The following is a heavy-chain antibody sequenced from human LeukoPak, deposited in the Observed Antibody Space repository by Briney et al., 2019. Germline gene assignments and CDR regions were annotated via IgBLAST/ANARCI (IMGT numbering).Heavy chain of an antibody. Sequence: PGRSLRLSCAASGFTFSSYAMSWVRQAPGKGLEWVSAISGSGGSTYYADSVKGRFTISRDNSKNTPYLQMNSLRAEDTAVYCCAKDAVLLWFGELFTYFDYWGQGTLVTVSS. D-gene: IGHD3-10*01. V-gene: IGHV3-23*01. J-gene: IGHJ4*02. CDR3: AKDAVLLWFGELFTYFDY. CDR2: ISGSGGST. CDR1: GFTFSSYA.